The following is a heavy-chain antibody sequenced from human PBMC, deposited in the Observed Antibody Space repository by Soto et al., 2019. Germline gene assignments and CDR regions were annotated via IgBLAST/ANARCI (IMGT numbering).Heavy chain of an antibody. Sequence: PGESLKISCKHSGFNFPTFWIAWVRQMPGKGLEWMGTIYPDDSDTRYSPSSQGQVTISADKSIPTAYLQWGSLKASDTALYYCARSDYDSCAYFGQTGTFEYWGQGTLVTVSS. D-gene: IGHD3-22*01. J-gene: IGHJ4*02. CDR2: IYPDDSDT. V-gene: IGHV5-51*01. CDR1: GFNFPTFW. CDR3: ARSDYDSCAYFGQTGTFEY.